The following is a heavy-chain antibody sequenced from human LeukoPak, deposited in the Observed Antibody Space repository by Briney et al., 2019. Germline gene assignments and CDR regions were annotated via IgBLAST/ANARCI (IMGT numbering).Heavy chain of an antibody. D-gene: IGHD2-2*02. CDR2: IYPGDSDT. J-gene: IGHJ5*02. CDR3: ARGPYAYTSSATLGSYNWFDP. CDR1: GYSFPNYW. Sequence: GESLKISCKGSGYSFPNYWIGWVRQMPEKGLEWRGIIYPGDSDTRYSPSFQDQVTISVDKSISAAYLQWSSLKASDTDMYYCARGPYAYTSSATLGSYNWFDPWGQGSLDSVCS. V-gene: IGHV5-51*01.